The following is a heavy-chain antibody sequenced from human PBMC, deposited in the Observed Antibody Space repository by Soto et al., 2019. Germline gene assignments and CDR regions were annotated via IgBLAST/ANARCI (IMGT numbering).Heavy chain of an antibody. CDR3: ARQGIDYDSSGYLNFGAFDI. CDR2: IYPGDSDS. Sequence: PGESLKISCKGSGYSFTSYWIGWVRQMPGKGLGWMGIIYPGDSDSRYSPSFQGQVTISADKSISTAYLQWSSLKASDTAMYYCARQGIDYDSSGYLNFGAFDIWGQGTMVTVSS. J-gene: IGHJ3*02. D-gene: IGHD3-22*01. CDR1: GYSFTSYW. V-gene: IGHV5-51*01.